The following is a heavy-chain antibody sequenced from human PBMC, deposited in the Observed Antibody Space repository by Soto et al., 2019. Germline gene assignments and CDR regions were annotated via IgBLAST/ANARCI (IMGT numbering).Heavy chain of an antibody. D-gene: IGHD3-16*02. CDR3: ANLGGYRGPVDY. J-gene: IGHJ4*02. Sequence: EVQLVESGGGLVQPGRSLRLSCAASGFTFDDYAMHWVRQAPGKGLDWVSGISWNSGSIGYADSVKGRFTISRDNAKNSLYLQMNSLRPEDTALYYCANLGGYRGPVDYWGRGTLVTVSS. CDR2: ISWNSGSI. V-gene: IGHV3-9*01. CDR1: GFTFDDYA.